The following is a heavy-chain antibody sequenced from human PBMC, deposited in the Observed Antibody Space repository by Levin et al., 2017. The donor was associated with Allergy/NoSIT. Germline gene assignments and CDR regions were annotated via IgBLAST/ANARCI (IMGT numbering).Heavy chain of an antibody. J-gene: IGHJ4*02. CDR3: ARGNTYYDFWSGYYYPHFDY. CDR2: IYYSGST. D-gene: IGHD3-3*01. Sequence: SETLSLTCTVSGGSISSGGYYWSWIRQHPGKGLEWIGYIYYSGSTYYNPSLKSRVTISVDTSKNQFSLKLSSVTAADTAVYYCARGNTYYDFWSGYYYPHFDYWGQGTLVTVSS. CDR1: GGSISSGGYY. V-gene: IGHV4-31*03.